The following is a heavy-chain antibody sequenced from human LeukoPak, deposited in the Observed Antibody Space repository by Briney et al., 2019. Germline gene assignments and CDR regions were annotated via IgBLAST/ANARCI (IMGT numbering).Heavy chain of an antibody. CDR3: AKASTSYDSSGYPLFYFDY. J-gene: IGHJ4*02. V-gene: IGHV3-23*01. D-gene: IGHD3-22*01. CDR1: GFTFSSYA. Sequence: PGGSLRLSCAASGFTFSSYAMSWVRQAPGKGLEWVSAISGSGGSTYYADSVKSRFTISRDNSKNTLYLQMNSLRAEDTAVYYCAKASTSYDSSGYPLFYFDYWGQGTLVTVSS. CDR2: ISGSGGST.